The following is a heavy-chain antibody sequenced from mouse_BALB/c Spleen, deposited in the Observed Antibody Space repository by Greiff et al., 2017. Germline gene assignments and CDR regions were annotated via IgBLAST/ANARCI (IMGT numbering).Heavy chain of an antibody. Sequence: EVKVEESGGGLVQPGGSRKLSCAASGFTFSSFGMHWVRQAPEKGLEWVAYISSGSSTIYYADTVKGRFTISRDNPKNTLFLQMSSLKSEDTAMYYCARDDGFAYWGQGTLVTVSA. CDR3: ARDDGFAY. CDR1: GFTFSSFG. CDR2: ISSGSSTI. J-gene: IGHJ3*01. V-gene: IGHV5-17*02. D-gene: IGHD2-12*01.